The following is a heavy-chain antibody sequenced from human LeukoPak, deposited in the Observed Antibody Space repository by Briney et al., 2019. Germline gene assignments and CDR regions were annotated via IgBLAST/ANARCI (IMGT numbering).Heavy chain of an antibody. J-gene: IGHJ4*02. CDR3: TRADNQDFES. CDR1: GYIFTNYL. V-gene: IGHV1-46*01. Sequence: ASVKVSCKASGYIFTNYLMHWVRQDPVRGLQWMGIINCDEGTATYAQEFRGRVTITRDTSTSTVYMDLSSLRSDDTAVYFCTRADNQDFESWGQGTLVTVSS. D-gene: IGHD2-15*01. CDR2: INCDEGTA.